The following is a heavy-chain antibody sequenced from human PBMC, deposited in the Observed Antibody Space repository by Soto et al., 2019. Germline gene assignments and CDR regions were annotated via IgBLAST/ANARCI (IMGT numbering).Heavy chain of an antibody. CDR2: IRSKTDGGTT. Sequence: EVQLVESGGGLVEPGGSLRLSCAASGITFSNAWMNWVRKAPGKGLEYIGRIRSKTDGGTTEYAAPVEGRFTVSRDDSKNTLYLQMSGLKTEDTAMYYCTTTRPGTNVFDNWGQGTLVTVSS. V-gene: IGHV3-15*01. D-gene: IGHD6-13*01. J-gene: IGHJ3*02. CDR1: GITFSNAW. CDR3: TTTRPGTNVFDN.